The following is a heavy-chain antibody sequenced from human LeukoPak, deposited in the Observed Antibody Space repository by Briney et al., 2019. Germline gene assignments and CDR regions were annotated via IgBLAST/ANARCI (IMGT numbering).Heavy chain of an antibody. J-gene: IGHJ4*02. Sequence: GGSLRLSCAASGITLSGYWMHWARQPPGRGLVWVSRINSDGSRTTYADSVKGRFTISRDNAKNTLYLQMNSLRAEDTAVYYCARDPDLSGYSFFDYWGQGTLVTVSS. V-gene: IGHV3-74*01. CDR1: GITLSGYW. CDR2: INSDGSRT. CDR3: ARDPDLSGYSFFDY. D-gene: IGHD3-22*01.